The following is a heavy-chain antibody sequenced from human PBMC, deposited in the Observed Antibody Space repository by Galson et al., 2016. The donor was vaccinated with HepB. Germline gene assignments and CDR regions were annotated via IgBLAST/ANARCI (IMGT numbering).Heavy chain of an antibody. CDR3: ARDPASFYYDSRFHPHDY. Sequence: SLRLSCAASGFTFRSHAMSWVRQAPGRGLEWVSSITAGSTSTFYADSVKGRITMSRDNSKNTQDLQMNSLRAEDTAIYYCARDPASFYYDSRFHPHDYWGQGTLVTVSS. CDR1: GFTFRSHA. J-gene: IGHJ4*02. CDR2: ITAGSTST. D-gene: IGHD3-22*01. V-gene: IGHV3-23*01.